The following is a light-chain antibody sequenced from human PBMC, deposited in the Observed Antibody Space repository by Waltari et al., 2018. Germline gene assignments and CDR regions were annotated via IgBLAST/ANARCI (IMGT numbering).Light chain of an antibody. Sequence: AIQLTQSPSSLSASEGDRITITCRAMQGSSSTLAWYQQKLGKAPRLLIYDASSLQSGVPSRFSGSGSGTDFTLTISSPQPEDFATYYCQQFHSYPLTFGGGTKVEIK. CDR1: QGSSST. V-gene: IGKV1-13*02. CDR2: DAS. J-gene: IGKJ4*01. CDR3: QQFHSYPLT.